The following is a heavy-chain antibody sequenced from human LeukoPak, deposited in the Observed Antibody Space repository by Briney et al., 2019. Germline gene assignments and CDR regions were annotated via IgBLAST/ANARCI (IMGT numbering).Heavy chain of an antibody. CDR3: AKVPYSDYGSGRPPFMDV. CDR1: GFIFSNYA. J-gene: IGHJ6*02. V-gene: IGHV3-23*01. CDR2: ISDSGDST. D-gene: IGHD3-10*01. Sequence: GGSLRLSCAASGFIFSNYAMSWVRQAPGRGLGWVSTISDSGDSTYYADSVRGRFTISRDNSKNTLYLQMNSLRAEDTAIHYCAKVPYSDYGSGRPPFMDVWGQGTTVAVSS.